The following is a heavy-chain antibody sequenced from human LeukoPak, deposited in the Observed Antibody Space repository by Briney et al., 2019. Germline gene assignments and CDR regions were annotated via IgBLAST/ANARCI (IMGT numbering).Heavy chain of an antibody. J-gene: IGHJ4*02. Sequence: SVKVSCKASGGTFSSYAISWVRQAPGQGLEWMGRIIPIFGTANYAQKFQGRVTITTDESTSTAYMELSSLRSEDTAVHYCAGGSSGYFDYWGQGTLVTVSS. CDR3: AGGSSGYFDY. CDR1: GGTFSSYA. D-gene: IGHD3-10*01. V-gene: IGHV1-69*05. CDR2: IIPIFGTA.